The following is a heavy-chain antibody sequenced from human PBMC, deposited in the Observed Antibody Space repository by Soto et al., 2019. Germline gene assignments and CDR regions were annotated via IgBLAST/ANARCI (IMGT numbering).Heavy chain of an antibody. V-gene: IGHV3-43*01. CDR1: GFTFDDYT. J-gene: IGHJ3*02. CDR3: AKDRLGVVVPDAFGI. CDR2: ISWDGGST. D-gene: IGHD3-22*01. Sequence: PGGSLRLSCAASGFTFDDYTMHWVRQAPGKGLEWVSLISWDGGSTYYADSVKGRFTISRDNSKNSLYLQMNSLRTEDTALYYCAKDRLGVVVPDAFGIWGQGTMVTVSS.